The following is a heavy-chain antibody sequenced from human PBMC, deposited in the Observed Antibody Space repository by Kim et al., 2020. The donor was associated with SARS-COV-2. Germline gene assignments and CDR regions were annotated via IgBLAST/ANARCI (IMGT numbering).Heavy chain of an antibody. D-gene: IGHD3-10*01. CDR2: ISYDGSNK. Sequence: GGSLRLSCAASGFTFSSYGMHWVRQAPGKGLEWVAVISYDGSNKYYADSVKGRFTISRDNSKNTLYLQMNSLRAEDTAVYYCAKGDYGSGSYLDYWGQGTLVTVSS. V-gene: IGHV3-30*18. CDR1: GFTFSSYG. J-gene: IGHJ4*02. CDR3: AKGDYGSGSYLDY.